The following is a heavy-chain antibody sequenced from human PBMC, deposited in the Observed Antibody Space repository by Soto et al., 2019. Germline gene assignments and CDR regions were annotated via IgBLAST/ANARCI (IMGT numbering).Heavy chain of an antibody. CDR1: GFTFSDYY. J-gene: IGHJ4*02. V-gene: IGHV3-11*01. CDR3: ARGPYNYVWGSDPPHFDY. D-gene: IGHD3-16*02. Sequence: QVQLVESGGGVVKPGGSLRLSCAASGFTFSDYYMRWIRQAQGKGLEWVSYISSSGSTIYYADSMKGRFTISRDNAKNSLYLQMNSLRAEDAAVYYCARGPYNYVWGSDPPHFDYWGQGTLVTVSS. CDR2: ISSSGSTI.